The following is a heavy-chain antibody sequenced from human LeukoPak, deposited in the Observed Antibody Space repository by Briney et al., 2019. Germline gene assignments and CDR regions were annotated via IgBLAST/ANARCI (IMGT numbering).Heavy chain of an antibody. J-gene: IGHJ4*02. V-gene: IGHV4-34*01. Sequence: PSETLSLTCAVYGGSFSGYYWSWIRQPPGKGLEWIGEINHSGSTNYNPSLKSRVTISVDTSKNQFSLKLSSVTAADTAVYYCARDGYSYVGGLDYWGQGTLVTVSS. CDR3: ARDGYSYVGGLDY. CDR1: GGSFSGYY. CDR2: INHSGST. D-gene: IGHD5-18*01.